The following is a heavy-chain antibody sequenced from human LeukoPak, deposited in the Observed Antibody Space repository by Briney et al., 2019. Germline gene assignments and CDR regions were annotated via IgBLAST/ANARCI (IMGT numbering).Heavy chain of an antibody. CDR1: GGSISSGGYS. D-gene: IGHD3-10*01. V-gene: IGHV4-30-2*01. Sequence: SQTLSLTCAVSGGSISSGGYSWSWIQQPPGKGLEWIGCIYHSGSTYYNPSLKSRVTISVDRSKNQFSLKLSSVTAADTAVYYCARGGLTPLDYWGQGTLVTVSS. CDR2: IYHSGST. CDR3: ARGGLTPLDY. J-gene: IGHJ4*02.